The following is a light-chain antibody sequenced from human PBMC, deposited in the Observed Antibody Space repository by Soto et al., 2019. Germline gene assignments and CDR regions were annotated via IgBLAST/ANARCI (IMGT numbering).Light chain of an antibody. J-gene: IGKJ1*01. Sequence: DIQMTQSPSSLSASVGDRVTITCRASQSISSYLNWYQQKPGKAPKLLIYAASSLQSGVPSRFSGSGSGTDFTLTISSLQPEEFATYYCQQSYSTPQTFCQGTTVESK. CDR3: QQSYSTPQT. CDR1: QSISSY. CDR2: AAS. V-gene: IGKV1-39*01.